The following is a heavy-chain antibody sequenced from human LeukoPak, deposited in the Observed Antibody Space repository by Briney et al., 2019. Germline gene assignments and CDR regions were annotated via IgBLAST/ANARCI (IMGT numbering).Heavy chain of an antibody. CDR2: TSGSGDNT. CDR3: AKGSYYDSSGSFYFDY. Sequence: GGSLRLSCAASGFTFSSYAMSWVRQAPGKGLEWVSGTSGSGDNTYYADSVKGRFTISRDNSKNTLYVQVNSLGTEDTAAYYCAKGSYYDSSGSFYFDYWGEGTLVTVSS. D-gene: IGHD3-22*01. V-gene: IGHV3-23*01. CDR1: GFTFSSYA. J-gene: IGHJ4*02.